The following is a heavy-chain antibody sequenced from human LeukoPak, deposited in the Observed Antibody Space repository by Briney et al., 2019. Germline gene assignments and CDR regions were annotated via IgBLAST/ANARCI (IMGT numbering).Heavy chain of an antibody. CDR1: GYTFTGYY. CDR2: INTNTGNP. J-gene: IGHJ4*02. V-gene: IGHV7-4-1*02. CDR3: ARDRDGSGSYVDY. Sequence: ASVKVSCKASGYTFTGYYMHWVRQAPGQGLEWMGWINTNTGNPTYAQGFTGRFVFSLDTSVSTAYLQISSLKAEDTAVYYCARDRDGSGSYVDYWGQGTLVTVSS. D-gene: IGHD3-10*01.